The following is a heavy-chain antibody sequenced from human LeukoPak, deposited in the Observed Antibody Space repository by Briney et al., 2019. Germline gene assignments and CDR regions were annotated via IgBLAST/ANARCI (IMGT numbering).Heavy chain of an antibody. CDR2: IFYSGST. CDR1: SGSISTSNYY. Sequence: SETLSLTCTVSSGSISTSNYYWGWVRQPPGKALEWIGNIFYSGSTYYSPFLKSRVTISLDTSRNQFSLKLNSVTAADTAVYYCARVPGYSYGWGAFDIWGQGTMVTVSS. J-gene: IGHJ3*02. CDR3: ARVPGYSYGWGAFDI. V-gene: IGHV4-39*07. D-gene: IGHD5-18*01.